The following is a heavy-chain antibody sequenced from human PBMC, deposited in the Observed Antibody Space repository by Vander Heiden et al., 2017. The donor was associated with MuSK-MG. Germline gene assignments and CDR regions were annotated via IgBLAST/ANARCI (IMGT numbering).Heavy chain of an antibody. J-gene: IGHJ4*02. CDR2: ISADNGDT. Sequence: QVQLVQSGAEVQKPGASVKVSCKASGYSLTSPGISWVRQAPGQGLEWMGWISADNGDTIYAQKFQGRVTVTRDTSTSTAYMELRSLRSDDTALYYCARGGRYYGSGTYFYFDYWGQGTLVTVS. D-gene: IGHD3-10*01. V-gene: IGHV1-18*01. CDR1: GYSLTSPG. CDR3: ARGGRYYGSGTYFYFDY.